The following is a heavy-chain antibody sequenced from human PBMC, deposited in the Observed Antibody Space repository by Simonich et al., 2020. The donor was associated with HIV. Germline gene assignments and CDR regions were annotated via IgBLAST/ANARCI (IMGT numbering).Heavy chain of an antibody. CDR2: ISWNSGSI. Sequence: EVQLVESGGGLVQPGRSLRLSCAASGFTFADYAMHGVRQAPGKGLEWVSGISWNSGSIGYADSVKGRFTISRDNAKNSLYLQMNSLRAEDTALYYCAKDKGAYYGSGSPVYWGQGTLVTVSS. CDR3: AKDKGAYYGSGSPVY. J-gene: IGHJ4*02. V-gene: IGHV3-9*01. D-gene: IGHD3-10*01. CDR1: GFTFADYA.